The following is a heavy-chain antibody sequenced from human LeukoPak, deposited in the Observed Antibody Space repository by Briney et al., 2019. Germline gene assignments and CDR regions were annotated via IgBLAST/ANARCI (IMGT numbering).Heavy chain of an antibody. CDR3: ARHCSGDNCYFYGMDV. CDR1: GGSISSYY. V-gene: IGHV4-59*08. D-gene: IGHD2-15*01. CDR2: IYYTGNT. J-gene: IGHJ6*02. Sequence: SETLSLTCTVSGGSISSYYWSWIRQPPGKGLEWIGYIYYTGNTNYNPSLKSRATISIDTSKNQISLRLSSVTAADTVVYYCARHCSGDNCYFYGMDVWGQGTTVTVSS.